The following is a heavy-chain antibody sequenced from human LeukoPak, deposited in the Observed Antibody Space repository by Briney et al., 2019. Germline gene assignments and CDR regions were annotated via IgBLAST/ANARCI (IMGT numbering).Heavy chain of an antibody. J-gene: IGHJ4*02. CDR2: ISSSSSYI. Sequence: GGSLRLSCAASGFTFSSYSMNWVRQTPGKGLEWVSSISSSSSYIYYADSVKGRFTISRDNAKNSLYLQMNSLRAEDTAVYYCASDLVYYYDSSGSRYYFDYWGQGTLVTVSS. CDR1: GFTFSSYS. V-gene: IGHV3-21*01. D-gene: IGHD3-22*01. CDR3: ASDLVYYYDSSGSRYYFDY.